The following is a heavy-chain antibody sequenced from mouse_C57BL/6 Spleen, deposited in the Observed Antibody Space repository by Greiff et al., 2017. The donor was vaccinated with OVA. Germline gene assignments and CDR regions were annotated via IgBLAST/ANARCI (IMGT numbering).Heavy chain of an antibody. J-gene: IGHJ2*01. CDR1: GFNITDYY. CDR2: IDPEDGET. V-gene: IGHV14-2*01. CDR3: AGSDDYDGVDY. Sequence: EVQLQQSGAELVKPGASVKLSCTASGFNITDYYMHWVKQRTEQGLEWIGRIDPEDGETKYAPKFQGKATITADTSSNTAYLQLSSLTSEDTAVYYCAGSDDYDGVDYWGQGTTLTVSS. D-gene: IGHD2-4*01.